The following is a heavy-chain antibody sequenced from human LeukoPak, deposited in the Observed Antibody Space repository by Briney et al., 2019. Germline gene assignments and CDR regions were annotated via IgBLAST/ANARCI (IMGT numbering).Heavy chain of an antibody. Sequence: GGSLRLSCAASGFTFSDYYMSWVRQAPGKGLEWVSVISASGTAHYADSMKGRFTISRDNSKNTVYLQLSSLRPEDTAVYYCAKARVTTGYYMQVDYWGQGTLVTVSS. CDR1: GFTFSDYY. CDR2: ISASGTA. CDR3: AKARVTTGYYMQVDY. D-gene: IGHD3-9*01. V-gene: IGHV3-23*01. J-gene: IGHJ4*02.